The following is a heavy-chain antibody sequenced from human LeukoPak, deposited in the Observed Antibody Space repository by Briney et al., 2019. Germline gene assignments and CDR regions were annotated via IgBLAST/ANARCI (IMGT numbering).Heavy chain of an antibody. CDR1: GFTVSSNY. J-gene: IGHJ4*02. V-gene: IGHV3-53*01. Sequence: GGSLRLSCAASGFTVSSNYMSWVRQAPGKGLEWVSVIYSGGSTYYADSVKGRFTISRDNSKNTLYLQMNSLRAEDTAVYYCAKETSACSGGSCYSVLSYFDYWGQGTLVTVSS. CDR2: IYSGGST. D-gene: IGHD2-15*01. CDR3: AKETSACSGGSCYSVLSYFDY.